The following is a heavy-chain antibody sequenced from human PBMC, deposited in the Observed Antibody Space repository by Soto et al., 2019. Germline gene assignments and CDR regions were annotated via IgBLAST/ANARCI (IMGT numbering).Heavy chain of an antibody. J-gene: IGHJ4*02. CDR1: GFTFSSYA. Sequence: EVQLLESGGGLVQPGGSLRLSCAASGFTFSSYAMSWVRQAPGKGLEWVSAISGSGGSTYYADSVKGRFTISRDNSKNTLYLQMNSLSAEDTAVYYCAKPVTISPGPDYWGQGTLVTVSS. V-gene: IGHV3-23*01. D-gene: IGHD3-3*01. CDR2: ISGSGGST. CDR3: AKPVTISPGPDY.